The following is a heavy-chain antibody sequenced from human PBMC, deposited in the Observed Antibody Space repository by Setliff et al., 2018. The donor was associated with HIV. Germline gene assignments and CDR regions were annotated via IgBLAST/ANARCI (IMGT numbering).Heavy chain of an antibody. J-gene: IGHJ4*02. CDR2: ISSSSYYI. CDR1: GGSISSGYYY. CDR3: ASIELAAMVPVDY. D-gene: IGHD5-18*01. Sequence: ETLSLTCTVSGGSISSGYYYWSWIRQAPGKGLEWVSSISSSSYYIYYADSVKGRFTISRDNAKNSLFLQMNSLRAEDTAVYYCASIELAAMVPVDYWGQGTLVTVSS. V-gene: IGHV3-21*01.